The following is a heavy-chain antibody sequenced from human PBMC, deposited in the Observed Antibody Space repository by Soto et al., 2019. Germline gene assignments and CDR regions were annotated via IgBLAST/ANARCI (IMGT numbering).Heavy chain of an antibody. D-gene: IGHD6-13*01. Sequence: EMQLLESGGGLLQPGGSLRLSCAASGFTFSSFAMSWVRQAPGKGLDWVSAISGSGGSTYSADSVKGRFTISRDNSKNTMYLQMRSLRDEDTAVYYCARGLSAGKGSRPDFWGQGSLVTVSS. CDR2: ISGSGGST. V-gene: IGHV3-23*01. CDR1: GFTFSSFA. J-gene: IGHJ4*02. CDR3: ARGLSAGKGSRPDF.